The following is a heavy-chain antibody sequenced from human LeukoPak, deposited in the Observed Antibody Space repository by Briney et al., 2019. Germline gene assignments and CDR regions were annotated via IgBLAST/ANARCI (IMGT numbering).Heavy chain of an antibody. CDR1: GFTFSSYS. D-gene: IGHD5-24*01. CDR3: ARDGSVQEMATIPYET. J-gene: IGHJ5*02. CDR2: ISSSSSYI. Sequence: GGSLRLSCAASGFTFSSYSMNWVRQAPGKGLEWVSSISSSSSYIYYADSVKGRFTISRDNAKNSLYLQMNSLRAEDMAVYYCARDGSVQEMATIPYETWGQGTLVTVSS. V-gene: IGHV3-21*01.